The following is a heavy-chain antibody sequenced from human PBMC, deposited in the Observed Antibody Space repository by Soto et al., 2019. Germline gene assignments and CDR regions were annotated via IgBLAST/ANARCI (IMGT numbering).Heavy chain of an antibody. V-gene: IGHV4-34*01. D-gene: IGHD6-19*01. CDR2: INHSGST. Sequence: PSWTQSQTVAVGGGVFRGGCCSCISQPPGKGLEWIGEINHSGSTNYNPSLKSRVTISVDTSKNQFSLKLSSVTAADTAVYYCAGLAVAGTSPQFGLDYWSQGTLVTVSS. CDR3: AGLAVAGTSPQFGLDY. CDR1: GGVFRGGC. J-gene: IGHJ4*02.